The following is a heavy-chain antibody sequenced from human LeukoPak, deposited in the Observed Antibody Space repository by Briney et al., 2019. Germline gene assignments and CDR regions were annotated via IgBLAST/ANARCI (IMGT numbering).Heavy chain of an antibody. CDR2: ISSSGSTI. D-gene: IGHD5-18*01. V-gene: IGHV3-48*03. CDR1: GFTFSSYE. CDR3: ARENVGYSYGYVTFDY. J-gene: IGHJ4*02. Sequence: GGSLRLSCAASGFTFSSYEMNWVRQAPGKGLEWVSYISSSGSTIYYADSVKGRFTISRDNAKNSLYLQMNSLRAEDTAVYYCARENVGYSYGYVTFDYWGQGTLVTVSS.